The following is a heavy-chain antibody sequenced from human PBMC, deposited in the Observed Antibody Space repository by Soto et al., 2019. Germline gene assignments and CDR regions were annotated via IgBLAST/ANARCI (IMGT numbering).Heavy chain of an antibody. CDR3: AKDKWGYSSSWQTFYGMDV. Sequence: EVQLVESGGGLVQPGRSLRLSCAASGFTFDDYAMHWVRQAPGKGLEWVSGISWNSGSIGYADSVKGRFTISRDNAKNSLYLQMNSLRAEDTALYYCAKDKWGYSSSWQTFYGMDVWGQGTTVTVSS. CDR2: ISWNSGSI. CDR1: GFTFDDYA. V-gene: IGHV3-9*01. J-gene: IGHJ6*02. D-gene: IGHD6-13*01.